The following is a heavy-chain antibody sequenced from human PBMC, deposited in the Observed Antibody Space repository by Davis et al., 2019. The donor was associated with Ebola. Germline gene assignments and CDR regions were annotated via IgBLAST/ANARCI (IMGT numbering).Heavy chain of an antibody. D-gene: IGHD4-17*01. CDR2: IIPIFGTA. CDR1: GGTFNNCT. J-gene: IGHJ4*02. Sequence: SVKVSCKASGGTFNNCTVTWVRQAPGQGLEWMGGIIPIFGTANYAQQFQGRVTITADESTSTAYMELSSLRSEDTAVYYCARSTYTVTPDYWGQGTLVTVSS. CDR3: ARSTYTVTPDY. V-gene: IGHV1-69*13.